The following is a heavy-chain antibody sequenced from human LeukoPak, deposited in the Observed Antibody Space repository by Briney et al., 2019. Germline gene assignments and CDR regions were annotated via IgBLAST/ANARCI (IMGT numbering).Heavy chain of an antibody. CDR2: IIPILGIA. CDR1: GGTFSSYA. D-gene: IGHD2-2*01. J-gene: IGHJ6*02. Sequence: SVKVSCKASGGTFSSYAISWVRQAPGQGLEWMGRIIPILGIANYAQKFQGRVTITADKSTSTAYMELSSLRSEDTAVYYCARDPDCSSTSCFSPNYYYYYYGMDVWGQGTTVTVSS. CDR3: ARDPDCSSTSCFSPNYYYYYYGMDV. V-gene: IGHV1-69*04.